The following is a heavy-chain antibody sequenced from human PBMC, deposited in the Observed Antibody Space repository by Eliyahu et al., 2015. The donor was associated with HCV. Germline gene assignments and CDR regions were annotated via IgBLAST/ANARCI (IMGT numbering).Heavy chain of an antibody. CDR1: GGTFSSYA. D-gene: IGHD6-19*01. CDR3: ARDTDPGVAGSHFDY. CDR2: HPFLGIA. Sequence: QVQLVQSGAEVKKPGSSVKVSCKASGGTFSSYAISWVRQAPGQGLWVEGKVHPFLGIANYAQKFQGRVTITADKSTSTAYMELSSLRSEDTAVYYCARDTDPGVAGSHFDYWGQGTLVTVSS. V-gene: IGHV1-69*04. J-gene: IGHJ4*02.